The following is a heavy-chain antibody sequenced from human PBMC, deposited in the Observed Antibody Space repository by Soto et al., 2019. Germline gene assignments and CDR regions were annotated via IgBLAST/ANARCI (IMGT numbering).Heavy chain of an antibody. J-gene: IGHJ6*02. V-gene: IGHV5-10-1*01. Sequence: GESLKISCKGSGYSFTSYWISWVRQMPWKGLEWMGRIDPSDSYTNYSPSFQGHVTISADKSISTAYLQWSSLKASDTAMYYCARPLMPNYYYYGMDVWGQGTTVTVSS. CDR1: GYSFTSYW. CDR2: IDPSDSYT. D-gene: IGHD2-2*01. CDR3: ARPLMPNYYYYGMDV.